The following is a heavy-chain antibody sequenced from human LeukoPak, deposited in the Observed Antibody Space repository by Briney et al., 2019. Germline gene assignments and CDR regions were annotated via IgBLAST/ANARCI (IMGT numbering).Heavy chain of an antibody. CDR3: ARSHYHNRYYXDNSGYYSH. CDR1: RGSFSNYY. Sequence: SETLSLTCAVYRGSFSNYYWTWIRQPPVKGLEWIGEINHSGSTNYNPSLKSRVTISVDTSKNQFSLNLSSVTAADTAVYYCARSHYHNRYYXDNSGYYSHWGQGTLVTV. CDR2: INHSGST. D-gene: IGHD3-22*01. V-gene: IGHV4-34*01. J-gene: IGHJ4*02.